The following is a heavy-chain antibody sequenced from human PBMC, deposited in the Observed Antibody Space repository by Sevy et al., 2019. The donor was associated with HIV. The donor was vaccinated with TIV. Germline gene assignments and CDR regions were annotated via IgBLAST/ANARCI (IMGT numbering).Heavy chain of an antibody. D-gene: IGHD6-13*01. CDR2: IGTAGDT. CDR1: GFTFSSYD. J-gene: IGHJ6*04. V-gene: IGHV3-13*01. CDR3: ARGYSSSWGLDV. Sequence: GGSLRLSCAASGFTFSSYDMHWVRQATGKGLEWVSAIGTAGDTYYPGSVKGRFTISRENAKNSLYLQMNSLRAGDTAVYYCARGYSSSWGLDVWGKGTTVTVSS.